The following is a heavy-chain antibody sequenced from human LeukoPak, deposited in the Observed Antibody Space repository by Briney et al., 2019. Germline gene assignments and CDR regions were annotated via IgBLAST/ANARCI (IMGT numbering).Heavy chain of an antibody. J-gene: IGHJ4*02. CDR2: IKSKTDGGTT. CDR1: GFTFTSYG. D-gene: IGHD3-10*01. Sequence: GGSLRLSCAASGFTFTSYGMSWVRQIPGKGLEWVGRIKSKTDGGTTDYAAPVKGRFTISRDDSKNTLYLQMNSLKTEDTAVYYCTTTCATMVRGERYYFDYWGQGTLVTVSS. CDR3: TTTCATMVRGERYYFDY. V-gene: IGHV3-15*01.